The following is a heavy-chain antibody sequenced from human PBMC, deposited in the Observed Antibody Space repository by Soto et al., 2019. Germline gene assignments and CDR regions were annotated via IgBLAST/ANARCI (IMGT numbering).Heavy chain of an antibody. D-gene: IGHD1-26*01. Sequence: EVQLLESGGGLVQPGGSLRLSCAASGFTFSSYAMNWVRQAPGKGLEWVSTISGSGGNTYYADSVRGRFTISRDNSENTLYLQMNSLRAEDTAVYYCAKLGGYSGSPGYYWGQGTLVTVSS. CDR2: ISGSGGNT. CDR1: GFTFSSYA. J-gene: IGHJ4*02. CDR3: AKLGGYSGSPGYY. V-gene: IGHV3-23*01.